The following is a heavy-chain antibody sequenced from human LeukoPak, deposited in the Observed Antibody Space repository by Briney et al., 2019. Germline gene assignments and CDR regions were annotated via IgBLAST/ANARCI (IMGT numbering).Heavy chain of an antibody. CDR2: INHSGST. V-gene: IGHV4-34*01. J-gene: IGHJ6*03. CDR1: GGSFSGYY. Sequence: SETLSLTCAVYGGSFSGYYWSWIRQPPGKGLEWIGEINHSGSTNYNPSLKSRVTISVDTSKNQFSLKLSSVTAADTAVYYCARGRIVLVVYPYIHYYMDVWGKGTTVTVSS. CDR3: ARGRIVLVVYPYIHYYMDV. D-gene: IGHD2-8*02.